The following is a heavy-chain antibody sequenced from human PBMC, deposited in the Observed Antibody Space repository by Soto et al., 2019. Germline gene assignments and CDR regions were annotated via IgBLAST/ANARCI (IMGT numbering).Heavy chain of an antibody. V-gene: IGHV4-34*01. Sequence: SETLSLTGAVYGGSFSGYCWGWIRQPPGGGLEWIGEINHSGSTNYNPSLKSRVTISVDTSKNQFSLKLSSVTAADTAVYYCARGEYCSGGSCYSSLRYYYYYGMDVWGQGTTVTV. D-gene: IGHD2-15*01. CDR3: ARGEYCSGGSCYSSLRYYYYYGMDV. CDR1: GGSFSGYC. CDR2: INHSGST. J-gene: IGHJ6*02.